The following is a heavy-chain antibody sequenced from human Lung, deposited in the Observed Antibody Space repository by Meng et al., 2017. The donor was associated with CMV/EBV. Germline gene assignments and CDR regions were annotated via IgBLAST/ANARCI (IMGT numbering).Heavy chain of an antibody. D-gene: IGHD3-22*01. CDR2: INPSGGST. CDR3: ARLGYYDSSPLGDYFDY. CDR1: GYTFTSYY. J-gene: IGHJ4*02. Sequence: ASXXVSXQATGYTFTSYYMHWVRQAPGQGLEWMGIINPSGGSTSYAQKFQGRVTMTRDTSTRTVYTELSSLRSEDTAVYYCARLGYYDSSPLGDYFDYWGQGTLVTVSS. V-gene: IGHV1-46*01.